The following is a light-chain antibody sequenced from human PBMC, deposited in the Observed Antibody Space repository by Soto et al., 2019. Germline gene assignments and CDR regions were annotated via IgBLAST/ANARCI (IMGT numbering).Light chain of an antibody. CDR3: SSSTSSNTFV. J-gene: IGLJ1*01. Sequence: QSVLTQPASVSGAPGQSSTISCTGTNSDVNYVSWHQQHPGKAPKLMIYEVINRSSGFSTRFSGSKSGNTASLTISGLQAEDDADYYCSSSTSSNTFVIGTATKVTV. V-gene: IGLV2-14*01. CDR2: EVI. CDR1: NSDVNY.